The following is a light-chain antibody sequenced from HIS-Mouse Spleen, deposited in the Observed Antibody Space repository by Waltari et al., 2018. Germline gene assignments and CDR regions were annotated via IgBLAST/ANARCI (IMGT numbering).Light chain of an antibody. CDR3: QVWDSSSDHPYV. V-gene: IGLV3-21*03. CDR1: NIGSKS. J-gene: IGLJ1*01. Sequence: SYVLTQPPSVSVAPGKTARITCGGNNIGSKSVHCYQQTPGQAPVLVVYDDSDRPSGTPERFSGSNSGNTATLTISRVEAGDEADYYCQVWDSSSDHPYVFGTGTKVTVL. CDR2: DDS.